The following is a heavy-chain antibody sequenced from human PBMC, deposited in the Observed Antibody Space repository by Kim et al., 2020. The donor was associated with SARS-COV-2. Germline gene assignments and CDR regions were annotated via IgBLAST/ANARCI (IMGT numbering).Heavy chain of an antibody. CDR2: ISYDGRNQ. Sequence: GGSLRLSCAASGFTFSSYAMHWVRQAPGKGLEWVSVISYDGRNQYYTDSVRGRFIISRDNSKDTLDLQMNNLGAEDTAVYYCARGVWGTLIAYALGGQGTMVTLPA. J-gene: IGHJ3*01. V-gene: IGHV3-30*04. D-gene: IGHD1-7*01. CDR1: GFTFSSYA. CDR3: ARGVWGTLIAYAL.